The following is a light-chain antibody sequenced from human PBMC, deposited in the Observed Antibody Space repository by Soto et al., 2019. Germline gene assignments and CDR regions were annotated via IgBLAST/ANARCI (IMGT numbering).Light chain of an antibody. CDR2: DAS. V-gene: IGKV3-11*01. CDR1: QSVSIW. Sequence: TQSPSTLSASQVDRNTISFRASQSVSIWLAWYQQKRGQAPRLLIYDASNRATGIPARFSGSGSGTNFTLTISSLEPEDFAVYYCQQRSNWPLTFGQRTRLEIK. J-gene: IGKJ5*01. CDR3: QQRSNWPLT.